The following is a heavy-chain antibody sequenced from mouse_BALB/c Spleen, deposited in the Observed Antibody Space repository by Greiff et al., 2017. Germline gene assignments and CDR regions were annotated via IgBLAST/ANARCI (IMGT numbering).Heavy chain of an antibody. V-gene: IGHV5-6*01. Sequence: EVKLVESGGDLVKPGGSLKLSCAASGFTFSSYGMSWVRQTPDKRLEWVATISSGGSYTYYPDSVKGRFTISRDNAKNTLYLQMSSLKSEDTAMYYCAREAGSSYGAYWGQGTLVTVSA. CDR3: AREAGSSYGAY. D-gene: IGHD1-1*01. CDR1: GFTFSSYG. CDR2: ISSGGSYT. J-gene: IGHJ3*01.